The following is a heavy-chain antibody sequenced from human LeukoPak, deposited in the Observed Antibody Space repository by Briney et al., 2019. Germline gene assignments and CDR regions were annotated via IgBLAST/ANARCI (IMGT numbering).Heavy chain of an antibody. CDR1: GFTFSSYG. J-gene: IGHJ6*04. CDR2: ISYDGSNK. D-gene: IGHD2-2*01. CDR3: ARDLQYQLPGMDV. V-gene: IGHV3-30*03. Sequence: PGGSLRLSCAASGFTFSSYGMHWVRQAPGKGLEWVAVISYDGSNKYYADSVKGRFTISRDNAKNSLYLQMNSLRAEDTAVYYCARDLQYQLPGMDVWGKGTTVTVSS.